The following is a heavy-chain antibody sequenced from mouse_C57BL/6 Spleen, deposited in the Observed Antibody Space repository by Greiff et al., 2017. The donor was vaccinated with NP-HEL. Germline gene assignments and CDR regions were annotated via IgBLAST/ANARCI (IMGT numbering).Heavy chain of an antibody. CDR2: IYPRSGNT. CDR1: GYTFTSYG. V-gene: IGHV1-81*01. J-gene: IGHJ4*01. Sequence: QVQLQQFGAELARPGASVKLSCKASGYTFTSYGISWVKQRTGQGLEWIGEIYPRSGNTYYNEKFKGKATLTADKSSSTAYMELRSLTSEDSAVYFCARYFYAMDYWGQGTSVTVSS. CDR3: ARYFYAMDY.